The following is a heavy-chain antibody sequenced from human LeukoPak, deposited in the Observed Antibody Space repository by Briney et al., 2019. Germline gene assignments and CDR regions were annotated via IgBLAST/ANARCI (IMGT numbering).Heavy chain of an antibody. D-gene: IGHD6-25*01. Sequence: GGSLRLSCAASGFTFSSYAMHWVRQAPGKGLEYVSAISSHGGSTYYANSVKGRFTISKDTSKNTLYLQMGSLRAEDMAVYYCARGGAAALDYWGQGTLVTVSP. CDR2: ISSHGGST. CDR3: ARGGAAALDY. J-gene: IGHJ4*02. V-gene: IGHV3-64*01. CDR1: GFTFSSYA.